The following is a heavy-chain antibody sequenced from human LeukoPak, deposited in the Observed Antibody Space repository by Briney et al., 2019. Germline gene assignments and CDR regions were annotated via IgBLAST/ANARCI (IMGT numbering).Heavy chain of an antibody. V-gene: IGHV3-7*01. J-gene: IGHJ4*02. D-gene: IGHD3-3*01. CDR1: GFTFSSYW. CDR2: IKQDGSEK. CDR3: ARFASLRFLEWLFFDY. Sequence: GGSLRLSCAASGFTFSSYWMSWVRQAPGKGLEWAANIKQDGSEKYYVDSVKGRFTISRDNAKNSLYLQMNSLRAEDTAVYYCARFASLRFLEWLFFDYWGQGTLVTVSS.